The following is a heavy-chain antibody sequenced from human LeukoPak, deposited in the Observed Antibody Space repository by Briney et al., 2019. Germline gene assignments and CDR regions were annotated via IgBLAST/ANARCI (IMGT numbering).Heavy chain of an antibody. D-gene: IGHD3-22*01. V-gene: IGHV1-18*01. Sequence: ASVKVSCKASGYTFSYYGISWVRQAPGQGLEWMGWINAYNGNTDYAQKFQGRVTMTTDTSTSTAYMELRSPRSDDTAVYYCARGDSSGYQSVYYGMDVWGQGTTVTVSS. CDR1: GYTFSYYG. CDR2: INAYNGNT. CDR3: ARGDSSGYQSVYYGMDV. J-gene: IGHJ6*01.